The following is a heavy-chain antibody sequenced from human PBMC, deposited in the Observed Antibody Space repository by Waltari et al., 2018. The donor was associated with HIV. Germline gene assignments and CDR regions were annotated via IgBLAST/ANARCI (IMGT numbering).Heavy chain of an antibody. V-gene: IGHV4-38-2*01. J-gene: IGHJ3*02. D-gene: IGHD6-19*01. CDR3: ASGIAVAAPAFDI. Sequence: QVQLQESGPGLVKPSETLSLTCAVSGYSISSGYYWGWIRQPPGKGLEWIGSIYHSGSTYYNPSLKSRVTISVDTSKNQFSLKLSSVTAADTAVYYCASGIAVAAPAFDIWGQGTMVTVSS. CDR1: GYSISSGYY. CDR2: IYHSGST.